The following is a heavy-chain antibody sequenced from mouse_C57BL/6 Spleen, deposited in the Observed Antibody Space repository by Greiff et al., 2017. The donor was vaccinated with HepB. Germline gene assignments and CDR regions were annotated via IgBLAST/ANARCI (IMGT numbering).Heavy chain of an antibody. CDR3: ARGDYGSSYWFAY. Sequence: QLQESGPGLVKPSQSLSLTCSVTGYSITSGYYWNWIRQFPGNKLEWMGYISYDGSNNYNPSLKNRISITRDTSKNQFFLKLNSVTTEDTATYYCARGDYGSSYWFAYWGQGTLVTVSA. J-gene: IGHJ3*01. D-gene: IGHD1-1*01. CDR2: ISYDGSN. V-gene: IGHV3-6*01. CDR1: GYSITSGYY.